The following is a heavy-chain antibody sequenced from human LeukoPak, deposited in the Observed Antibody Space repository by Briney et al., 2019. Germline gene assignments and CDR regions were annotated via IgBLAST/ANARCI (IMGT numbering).Heavy chain of an antibody. V-gene: IGHV3-23*01. CDR3: ARNLGVIVPAAAFDY. D-gene: IGHD2-2*01. CDR2: ISGSGGNT. Sequence: GGSLRLSCAASGFTFSSYAMSWVRQAPGKGLEWVSAISGSGGNTYYADSVKGRYTISRDNSKNTLFLQMNSLRAEDTAVYYCARNLGVIVPAAAFDYWGQGTLVTVS. J-gene: IGHJ4*02. CDR1: GFTFSSYA.